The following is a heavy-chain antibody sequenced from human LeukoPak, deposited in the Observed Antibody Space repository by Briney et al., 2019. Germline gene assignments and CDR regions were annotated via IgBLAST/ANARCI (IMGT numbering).Heavy chain of an antibody. J-gene: IGHJ6*03. V-gene: IGHV4-39*01. CDR2: IYYSGST. Sequence: SETLSLTCTVSGGSISSSSYYWGWIRQPPGKGLEWIGSIYYSGSTYYNPSLKSRVTISVDTSKNQFSLKLSSVTAADTAVYYCARNRVLLWFGEPSYYMDVWGKGTTVTVPS. CDR1: GGSISSSSYY. D-gene: IGHD3-10*01. CDR3: ARNRVLLWFGEPSYYMDV.